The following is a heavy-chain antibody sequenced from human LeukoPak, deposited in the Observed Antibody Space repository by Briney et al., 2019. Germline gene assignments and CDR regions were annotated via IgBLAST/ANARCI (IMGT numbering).Heavy chain of an antibody. Sequence: PGGSLGLSCAASGFTFSTYDMHWVRQATGKGLEWVSGINPAGDTYYPGSVKGRFTISREDAKNSFYLQMNSLRVGDTAVYYCARGDCSGGSCSSMDVWGQGATVTVSS. D-gene: IGHD2-15*01. V-gene: IGHV3-13*04. CDR1: GFTFSTYD. CDR2: INPAGDT. J-gene: IGHJ6*02. CDR3: ARGDCSGGSCSSMDV.